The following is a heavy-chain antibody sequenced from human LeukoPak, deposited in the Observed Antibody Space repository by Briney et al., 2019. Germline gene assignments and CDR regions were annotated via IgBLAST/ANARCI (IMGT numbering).Heavy chain of an antibody. Sequence: GASVKVSCKAPGYTFTGYYMHWVRQAPGQGLEGMGWINPNSGGTNYAQKFQGRVTMTRDTSISTAYMELSRLRSDDTAVYYCARGGGYYDYVWGSYLPIWGQGTLVTVSS. D-gene: IGHD3-16*02. CDR1: GYTFTGYY. CDR2: INPNSGGT. V-gene: IGHV1-2*02. CDR3: ARGGGYYDYVWGSYLPI. J-gene: IGHJ4*02.